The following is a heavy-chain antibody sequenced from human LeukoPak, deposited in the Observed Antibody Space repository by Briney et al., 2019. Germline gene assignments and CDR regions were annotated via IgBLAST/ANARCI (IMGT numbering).Heavy chain of an antibody. CDR2: TIPIFGTA. J-gene: IGHJ4*02. CDR1: GGTFSSYA. V-gene: IGHV1-69*05. Sequence: SVKVSCKASGGTFSSYAISWVRQAPGQGLEWMGGTIPIFGTANYAQKFQGRVTITTDESTSTAYMELSSLRSEDTAVYYCARSSAYCSGGSCWQEYYFDYWGQGTLVTVSS. D-gene: IGHD2-15*01. CDR3: ARSSAYCSGGSCWQEYYFDY.